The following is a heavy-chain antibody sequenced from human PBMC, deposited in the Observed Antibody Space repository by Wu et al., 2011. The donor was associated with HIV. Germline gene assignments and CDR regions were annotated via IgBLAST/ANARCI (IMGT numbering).Heavy chain of an antibody. CDR1: GGSISSHY. J-gene: IGHJ4*02. Sequence: QVQLQESGPGLVKPSETLSLTCTVSGGSISSHYWSWIRQPPEKKLEWIGYIYYSGSTTYNPSLKSRVTISVDTSKNQFSLKLSSVTAADTAVYYCARAGRYCSSPSCYKFDYWAREPWSPSP. CDR3: ARAGRYCSSPSCYKFDY. V-gene: IGHV4-59*11. D-gene: IGHD2-2*02. CDR2: IYYSGST.